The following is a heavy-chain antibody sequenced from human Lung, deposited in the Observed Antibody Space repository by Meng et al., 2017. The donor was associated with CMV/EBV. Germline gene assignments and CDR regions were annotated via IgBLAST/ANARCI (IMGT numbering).Heavy chain of an antibody. D-gene: IGHD2-2*01. CDR3: AKDISFHGLAHPSN. Sequence: SCAASGFRFADYTMHWVRQVPGKGLEWVSLISWDGGTTFYADSVKGRFTISRDISENSLYLQMNSLRSEDAALYFCAKDISFHGLAHPSNWGQAXLVTVSS. J-gene: IGHJ4*02. CDR1: GFRFADYT. V-gene: IGHV3-43*01. CDR2: ISWDGGTT.